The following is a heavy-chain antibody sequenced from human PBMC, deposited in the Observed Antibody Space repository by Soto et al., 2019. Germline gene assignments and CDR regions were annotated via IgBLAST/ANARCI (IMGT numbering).Heavy chain of an antibody. CDR2: IKSKTDGGTT. Sequence: GGSLRLSCAASGFTFSNAWMNWVRQAPGKGLEWVGRIKSKTDGGTTDYAAPVKGRFTISRDDSKNTLYLQMNSLKTEATAVYYCTTDNVLLWFGELSPTVTWGQGTLVTVSS. J-gene: IGHJ4*02. V-gene: IGHV3-15*07. CDR1: GFTFSNAW. CDR3: TTDNVLLWFGELSPTVT. D-gene: IGHD3-10*01.